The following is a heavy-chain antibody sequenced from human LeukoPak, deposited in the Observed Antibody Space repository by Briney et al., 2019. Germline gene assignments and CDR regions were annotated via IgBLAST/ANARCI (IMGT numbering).Heavy chain of an antibody. J-gene: IGHJ4*02. CDR2: ISYDGSNK. Sequence: GGSLRLSCAASGFTFSTYGMNWVRQAPGKGLEWVGVISYDGSNKCYADTVKCRFTIHRDNSKSTLYLQMNSLKAEDTAVYYCAKDHEDIWTGYYTPDYWGQGTLVTVSS. D-gene: IGHD3/OR15-3a*01. CDR1: GFTFSTYG. CDR3: AKDHEDIWTGYYTPDY. V-gene: IGHV3-30*18.